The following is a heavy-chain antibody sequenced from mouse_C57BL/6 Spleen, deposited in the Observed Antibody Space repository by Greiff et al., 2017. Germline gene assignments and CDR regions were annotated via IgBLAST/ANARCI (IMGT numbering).Heavy chain of an antibody. CDR1: GFTFTDYY. V-gene: IGHV7-3*01. CDR3: ARYRAGTGCDC. J-gene: IGHJ2*01. D-gene: IGHD3-3*01. Sequence: EVKLQESGGGLVQPGGSLSLSCAASGFTFTDYYMSWVRQPPGKALEWLGFIRNKANGYTTEYSASVKGRFTISRDNSQSILYLQMNALRAEDSASYYCARYRAGTGCDCWGQGTTLTVSS. CDR2: IRNKANGYTT.